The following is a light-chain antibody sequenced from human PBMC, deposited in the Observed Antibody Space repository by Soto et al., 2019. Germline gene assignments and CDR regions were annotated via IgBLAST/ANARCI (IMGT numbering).Light chain of an antibody. V-gene: IGLV2-14*01. J-gene: IGLJ1*01. CDR1: SSDVGGYNY. CDR2: DVS. CDR3: ASYTTTFSYD. Sequence: QSALTQPASVSGSPGQSITISCTGTSSDVGGYNYVSWYQQHPGKAPKLMIYDVSNRPSGVSNRFSGSKSGNTASLTISGLQAEDEADYYCASYTTTFSYDFGSGTKLTVL.